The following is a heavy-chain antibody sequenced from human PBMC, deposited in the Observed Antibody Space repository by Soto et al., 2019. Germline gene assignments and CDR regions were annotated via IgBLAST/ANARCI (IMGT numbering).Heavy chain of an antibody. J-gene: IGHJ4*02. V-gene: IGHV4-59*01. CDR1: GGSISSYY. CDR3: ATEGVAAAV. Sequence: QVQLQESGPGLVKPSETLSLTCTVSGGSISSYYWSWIRQPPGKGLEWIGYIYYSGSTNYNPSLKSRVTISVDTSKNQFSLKLSSVTAADTAVYYCATEGVAAAVWGQGTLVTVSS. D-gene: IGHD6-13*01. CDR2: IYYSGST.